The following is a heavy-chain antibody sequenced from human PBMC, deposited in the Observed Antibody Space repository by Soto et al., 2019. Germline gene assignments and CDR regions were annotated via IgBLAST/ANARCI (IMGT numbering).Heavy chain of an antibody. CDR3: AKEMLGARHYYYGMDV. CDR2: ISWNSGSI. V-gene: IGHV3-9*01. CDR1: GFTFDDYA. J-gene: IGHJ6*02. Sequence: GGSLRLSCAASGFTFDDYAMHWVRQAPGKGLEWVSGISWNSGSIGYADSVKGRFTISRDNAKNSLYLQMNSRRAEDTALYYGAKEMLGARHYYYGMDVWGQGTTVTVSS. D-gene: IGHD1-26*01.